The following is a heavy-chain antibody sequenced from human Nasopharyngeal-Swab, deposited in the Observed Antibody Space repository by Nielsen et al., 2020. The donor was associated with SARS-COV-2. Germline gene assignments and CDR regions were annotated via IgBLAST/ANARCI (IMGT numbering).Heavy chain of an antibody. Sequence: ASVKVSCKVSGYTLTELSMHWVRQAPGKGLEWMGGFDPEDGETIYAQKFQGRVTMTEDTSTDTAYMELSSLRSEDTAVYYCATAPPFYDNSGNWFDPWGQGTLVTVSS. CDR1: GYTLTELS. J-gene: IGHJ5*02. V-gene: IGHV1-24*01. D-gene: IGHD3-22*01. CDR3: ATAPPFYDNSGNWFDP. CDR2: FDPEDGET.